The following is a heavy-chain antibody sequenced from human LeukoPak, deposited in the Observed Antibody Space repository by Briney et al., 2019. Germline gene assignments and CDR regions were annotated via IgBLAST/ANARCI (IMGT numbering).Heavy chain of an antibody. CDR2: IWYDGSNE. CDR1: GFTFSSYG. V-gene: IGHV3-30*02. J-gene: IGHJ4*02. D-gene: IGHD6-13*01. Sequence: GGSLRLSCAASGFTFSSYGMHWVRQAPGKGLEWVAVIWYDGSNEYYADSVKGRFTISRDNSKNTLYLQMNSLRAEDTAVYYCAKEGRQRFWYGTFDYWGQGTLVTVSS. CDR3: AKEGRQRFWYGTFDY.